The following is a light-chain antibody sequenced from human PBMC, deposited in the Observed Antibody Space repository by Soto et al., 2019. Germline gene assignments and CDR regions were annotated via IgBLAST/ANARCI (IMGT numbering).Light chain of an antibody. Sequence: QSVLTQPPSASGTPGQRVTISCSGSSSNIGSHIVNWYQQLPGTAPKFLMYDDNQRPSGVPDRFSGSRSGTSASLAISGLQSEDEADYYCAAWDDSLNGLVFGGGTKVTVL. CDR2: DDN. CDR3: AAWDDSLNGLV. J-gene: IGLJ2*01. V-gene: IGLV1-44*01. CDR1: SSNIGSHI.